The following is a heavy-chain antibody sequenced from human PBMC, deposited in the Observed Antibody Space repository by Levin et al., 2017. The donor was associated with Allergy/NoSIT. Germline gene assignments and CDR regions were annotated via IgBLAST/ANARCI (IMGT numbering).Heavy chain of an antibody. V-gene: IGHV4-59*01. CDR1: GGSIRSFY. D-gene: IGHD5-18*01. J-gene: IGHJ4*02. Sequence: SETLSLTCSVSGGSIRSFYWSWIRQPPGKSLEWIGYTHHSGSTNYKPSLLSRISMSVDTSKNQISLRLNSVTAADTAMYYCATQAGGYTSGSLDYWGQGIPVTVSS. CDR3: ATQAGGYTSGSLDY. CDR2: THHSGST.